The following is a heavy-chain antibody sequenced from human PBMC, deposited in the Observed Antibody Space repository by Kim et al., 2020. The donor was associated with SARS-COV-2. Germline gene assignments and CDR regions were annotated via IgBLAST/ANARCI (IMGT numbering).Heavy chain of an antibody. V-gene: IGHV3-13*01. CDR1: GFTFSSYD. Sequence: GGSLRLSCAASGFTFSSYDMNWVRQRTGKGLECVSTIGTAGDTFYPDSVKGRFTISRENAKNSLYLQMSSLRAEDTAVYYCARGRGDDNNGYYAYWGQGILVTVSS. CDR3: ARGRGDDNNGYYAY. D-gene: IGHD3-22*01. CDR2: IGTAGDT. J-gene: IGHJ4*02.